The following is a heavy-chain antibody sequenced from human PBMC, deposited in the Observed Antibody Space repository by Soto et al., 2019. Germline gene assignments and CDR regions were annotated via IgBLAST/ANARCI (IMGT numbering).Heavy chain of an antibody. Sequence: QVQLVQSGAEVKKPGASVKVPCKASGYTFTSYGISWVRQAPGQGLEWMGWISAYSGNTKYAQKFQGRVTLTTAISTSTAYMELRRVSSHDTGLYYCARGEMFFDSWGPGTLVTAPS. CDR3: ARGEMFFDS. CDR2: ISAYSGNT. D-gene: IGHD1-26*01. V-gene: IGHV1-18*01. CDR1: GYTFTSYG. J-gene: IGHJ4*02.